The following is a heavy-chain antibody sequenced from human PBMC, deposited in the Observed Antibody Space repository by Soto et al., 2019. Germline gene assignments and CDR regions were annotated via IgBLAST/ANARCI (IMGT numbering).Heavy chain of an antibody. J-gene: IGHJ4*02. Sequence: EVQLVESGGGLVQPGGSLRLSCAASGFTFSSYWMTWVRQAPGKGLEWVAKIKQDGSEKYYVDSVRGRFTVSRDNAKNSLFLEMNSVRAEDTAVYYCARRLRGCSSSSCYGIDYWGQGTLVTVSS. CDR2: IKQDGSEK. CDR1: GFTFSSYW. D-gene: IGHD2-2*01. CDR3: ARRLRGCSSSSCYGIDY. V-gene: IGHV3-7*01.